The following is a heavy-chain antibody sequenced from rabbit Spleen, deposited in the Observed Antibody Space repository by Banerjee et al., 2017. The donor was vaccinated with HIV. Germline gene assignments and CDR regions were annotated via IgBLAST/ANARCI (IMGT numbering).Heavy chain of an antibody. Sequence: QSLEESGGDLVKPGASLTLTCTASGVSFSFSSYMCWVRQAPGKGLEWIACIDAGSSGFTYVATWAKGRFPISKTSSTTVTLQMTRLTAADTATYFCARDTSTSFSSYGMDLWGQGTLVTVS. CDR1: GVSFSFSSY. CDR3: ARDTSTSFSSYGMDL. J-gene: IGHJ6*01. V-gene: IGHV1S40*01. D-gene: IGHD1-1*01. CDR2: IDAGSSGFT.